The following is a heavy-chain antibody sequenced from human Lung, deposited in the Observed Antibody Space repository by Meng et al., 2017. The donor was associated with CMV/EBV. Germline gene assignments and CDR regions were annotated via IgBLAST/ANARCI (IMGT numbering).Heavy chain of an antibody. CDR1: GFMFSSYS. CDR3: ARADYANYGFWSGFPAF. D-gene: IGHD3-3*01. Sequence: GESLKISCVASGFMFSSYSLHWVRQAPGKGLEWVAVTSYDGSKKEYANSVKGRFTVSRDNSKNTLYLQMNTLRADDTAVYYCARADYANYGFWSGFPAFWGQGTRVPSPQ. V-gene: IGHV3-30*04. CDR2: TSYDGSKK. J-gene: IGHJ1*01.